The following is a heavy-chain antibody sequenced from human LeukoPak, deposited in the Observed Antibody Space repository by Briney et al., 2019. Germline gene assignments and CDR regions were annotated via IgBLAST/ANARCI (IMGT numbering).Heavy chain of an antibody. V-gene: IGHV6-1*01. CDR2: TYYKSKWFN. CDR3: ARETSGWLYYYYGMDV. CDR1: GDSVSSNNAA. D-gene: IGHD6-19*01. J-gene: IGHJ6*02. Sequence: SQTLSLTCAISGDSVSSNNAAWNWLRQSPSRGLEWLGRTYYKSKWFNDYAVSVKSRITINSDTSKNQFSLQLNSVTPEDTAVYYCARETSGWLYYYYGMDVWGQGITVTVSS.